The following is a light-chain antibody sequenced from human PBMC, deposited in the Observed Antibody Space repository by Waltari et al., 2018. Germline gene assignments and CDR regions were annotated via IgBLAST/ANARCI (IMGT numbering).Light chain of an antibody. CDR2: AAS. CDR1: QSVSSST. V-gene: IGKV3-20*01. Sequence: EIVFTQSPGTLSLSPGEGATLSCRASQSVSSSTLAWYQQKPAQAPRLLIYAASSRATGIPARFSGSGSGTDFTLTISRLEPEDFAVYYCQQYGDLSFTFGQGTNLEIK. J-gene: IGKJ2*01. CDR3: QQYGDLSFT.